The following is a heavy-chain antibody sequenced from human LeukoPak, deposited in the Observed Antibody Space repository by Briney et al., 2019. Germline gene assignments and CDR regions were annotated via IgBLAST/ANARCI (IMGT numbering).Heavy chain of an antibody. J-gene: IGHJ1*01. CDR1: GFTFGSYG. Sequence: GGSLRLSCAASGFTFGSYGMSWVRQAPGKGLEWVSFITPNAGRTSYADSVEGRFTISRDNPRNTLYMQMNSLRDEDTALYYCAIMHGYYDGSGYWVQWGQGTLVTVSS. CDR3: AIMHGYYDGSGYWVQ. CDR2: ITPNAGRT. V-gene: IGHV3-23*01. D-gene: IGHD3-22*01.